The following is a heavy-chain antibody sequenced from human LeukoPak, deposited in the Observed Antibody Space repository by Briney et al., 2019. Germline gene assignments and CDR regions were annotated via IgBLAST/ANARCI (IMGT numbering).Heavy chain of an antibody. V-gene: IGHV3-23*01. CDR3: AKDIVVVPAAMFDY. Sequence: GGSLRLPCAASGFTFSTYEMTWVRQSPGKGLEWVSAISGSGGSTYYADSVKGRFTISRDNSKNTLYLQMNSLRAEDTALYYCAKDIVVVPAAMFDYWGQGTLVTVSS. CDR1: GFTFSTYE. D-gene: IGHD2-2*01. CDR2: ISGSGGST. J-gene: IGHJ4*02.